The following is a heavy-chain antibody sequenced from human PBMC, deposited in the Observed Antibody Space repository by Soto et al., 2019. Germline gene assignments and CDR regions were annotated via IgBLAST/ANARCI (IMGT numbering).Heavy chain of an antibody. Sequence: SETLSLTCAVYGGSFSGYYWSWIRQPPGKGLEWIGEINHSGSTNYNPSLKSRVIISVDTSKNQFSLKLSSVTAADTAVYYCARAFARKNCSGGSCYSRGVRAFDIWGQGTMVTVSS. D-gene: IGHD2-15*01. J-gene: IGHJ3*02. CDR1: GGSFSGYY. CDR2: INHSGST. V-gene: IGHV4-34*01. CDR3: ARAFARKNCSGGSCYSRGVRAFDI.